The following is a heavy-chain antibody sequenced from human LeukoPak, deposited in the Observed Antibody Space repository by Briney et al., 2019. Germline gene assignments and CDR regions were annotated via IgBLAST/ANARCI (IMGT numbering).Heavy chain of an antibody. J-gene: IGHJ4*02. Sequence: GGSLRLSCAASGFTFSTYTMYWVRHPPGKRLEWVSIIGNNGGGIHYADSVKGRFTISRDNSKNTLYLQMDSLRADDTAVYYCARYSGSYYYPPAWDLWGQGTLVTVSS. CDR1: GFTFSTYT. V-gene: IGHV3-23*01. D-gene: IGHD1-26*01. CDR2: IGNNGGGI. CDR3: ARYSGSYYYPPAWDL.